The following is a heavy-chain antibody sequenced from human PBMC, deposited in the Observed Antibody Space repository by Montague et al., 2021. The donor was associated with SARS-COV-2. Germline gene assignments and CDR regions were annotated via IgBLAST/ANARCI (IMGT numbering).Heavy chain of an antibody. CDR3: ARDAKATLY. V-gene: IGHV3-11*01. CDR1: GFTVSDYY. Sequence: SLRLSCAASGFTVSDYYMSWIRQAPGKGLEWVSYSTDSGSTHYAYSVKGRFTISRDNAKNSLYLLMNSLRAEDTAVYYCARDAKATLYWGQGTLVTVSS. D-gene: IGHD1-1*01. J-gene: IGHJ4*02. CDR2: STDSGST.